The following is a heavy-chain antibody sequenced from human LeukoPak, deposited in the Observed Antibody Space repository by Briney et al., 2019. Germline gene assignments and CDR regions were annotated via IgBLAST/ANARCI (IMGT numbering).Heavy chain of an antibody. Sequence: PSETLSLTCAVYGGSFSGYYWSWIRQPPGKGLEWIGEINHSGSTNYNPSLKSRVTISVDTSKNQFSLKLSSVTAADTAVYYCARHGRREALRHSAFEIWSQGTTVTVSS. J-gene: IGHJ3*02. CDR3: ARHGRREALRHSAFEI. D-gene: IGHD3-16*01. V-gene: IGHV4-34*01. CDR1: GGSFSGYY. CDR2: INHSGST.